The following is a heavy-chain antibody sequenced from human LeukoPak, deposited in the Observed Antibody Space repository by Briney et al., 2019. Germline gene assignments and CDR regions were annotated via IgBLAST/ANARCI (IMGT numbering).Heavy chain of an antibody. D-gene: IGHD3-22*01. CDR1: GFTFSSYW. Sequence: PGGSLRLSCAASGFTFSSYWMSWVRRAPGKGLEWVANIKQDGSEKYYVDSVKGRFTISRDNAKNSLYLQMNSLRAEDTAVYYCARDRSPDYYGSNEKYYFDYWGQGTLVTVSS. CDR2: IKQDGSEK. V-gene: IGHV3-7*01. CDR3: ARDRSPDYYGSNEKYYFDY. J-gene: IGHJ4*02.